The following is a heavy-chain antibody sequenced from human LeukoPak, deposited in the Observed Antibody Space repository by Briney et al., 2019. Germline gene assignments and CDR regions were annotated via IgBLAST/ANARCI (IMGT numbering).Heavy chain of an antibody. J-gene: IGHJ4*02. CDR1: GFTFSSYS. CDR2: ISSSSSYI. V-gene: IGHV3-21*04. Sequence: PGGSLRLSCAASGFTFSSYSMNWVRQAPGKGLEWVSSISSSSSYIYYADSVKGRFTISRDNAKNSLYLQMNSLRAEDTALYYCAKDIGYDILTGFDYWGQGTLVTVSS. CDR3: AKDIGYDILTGFDY. D-gene: IGHD3-9*01.